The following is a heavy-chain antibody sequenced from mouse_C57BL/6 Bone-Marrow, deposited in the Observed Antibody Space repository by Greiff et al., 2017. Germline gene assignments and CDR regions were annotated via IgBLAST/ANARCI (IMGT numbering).Heavy chain of an antibody. D-gene: IGHD4-1*01. Sequence: VQLQQPGAELVKPGASVKMSCKASGYTFTSYWITWVKPRPGQGLEWIGDIYPTSGRTNYNEKFTSKAILTVDTSSNTAYMQLSSLTSEDSAVFYCARSGPLGRSFDYWGQGTTLTVSS. J-gene: IGHJ2*01. V-gene: IGHV1-55*01. CDR2: IYPTSGRT. CDR1: GYTFTSYW. CDR3: ARSGPLGRSFDY.